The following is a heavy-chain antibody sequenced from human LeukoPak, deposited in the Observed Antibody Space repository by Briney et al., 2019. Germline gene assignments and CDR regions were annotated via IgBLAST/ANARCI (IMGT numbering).Heavy chain of an antibody. CDR3: AELGITMIGGV. V-gene: IGHV3-48*03. Sequence: GGSLRLSCAASGFIFSSYEMNWVRQAPGEGLEWVSYISSSGSTIYYADSVKGRFTMSRDNAKNSLYLQMNSLRAEDTAVYYCAELGITMIGGVWGKGTTVTISS. CDR2: ISSSGSTI. J-gene: IGHJ6*04. CDR1: GFIFSSYE. D-gene: IGHD3-10*02.